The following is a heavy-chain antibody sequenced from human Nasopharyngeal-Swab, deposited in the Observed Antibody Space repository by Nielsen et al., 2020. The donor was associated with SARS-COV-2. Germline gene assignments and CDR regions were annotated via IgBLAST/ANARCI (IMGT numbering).Heavy chain of an antibody. Sequence: ASVKVSCKASGYTFTSYGISWVRQAPGQGLEWMGWISAYNGNTNYAQKLQGRVTMTTDTSTSTVYMELSSLRSEDTAVYYCARRYSSSSRGRAFDIWGQGTMVTVSS. J-gene: IGHJ3*02. V-gene: IGHV1-18*01. CDR1: GYTFTSYG. D-gene: IGHD6-6*01. CDR3: ARRYSSSSRGRAFDI. CDR2: ISAYNGNT.